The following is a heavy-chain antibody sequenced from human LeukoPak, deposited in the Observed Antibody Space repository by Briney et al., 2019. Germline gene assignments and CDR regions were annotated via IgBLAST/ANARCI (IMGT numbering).Heavy chain of an antibody. D-gene: IGHD3-22*01. Sequence: GGSLRLSCAASGFTFSSYAMHWVRQAPGKGLEWVAVISYDGSNKYYADSVKGRFTISRDNSKNTLYLQMNSLRAEDTAVYYCARERRSLDDYYDSSGYFDYWGQGTLVTVSS. CDR3: ARERRSLDDYYDSSGYFDY. CDR1: GFTFSSYA. J-gene: IGHJ4*02. CDR2: ISYDGSNK. V-gene: IGHV3-30*04.